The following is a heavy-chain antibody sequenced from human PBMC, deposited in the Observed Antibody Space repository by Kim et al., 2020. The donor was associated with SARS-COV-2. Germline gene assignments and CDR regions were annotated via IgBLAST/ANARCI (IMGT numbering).Heavy chain of an antibody. CDR3: ARRKSVVVVAATSLTGPVDY. J-gene: IGHJ4*02. CDR1: GFTFSSYA. V-gene: IGHV3-23*01. CDR2: ISGSGGST. D-gene: IGHD2-15*01. Sequence: GGSLRLSCAASGFTFSSYAMSWVRQAPGKGLEWVSAISGSGGSTYYADSVKGRFTISRDNSKNTLYLQMNSLRAEDTAVYYCARRKSVVVVAATSLTGPVDYWGQRTLVTVSS.